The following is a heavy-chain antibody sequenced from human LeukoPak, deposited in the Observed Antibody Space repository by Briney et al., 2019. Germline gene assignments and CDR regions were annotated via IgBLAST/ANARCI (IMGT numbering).Heavy chain of an antibody. Sequence: SETLSLTCTVSGGSISSSSYYWGWIRQPPGKGLEWIGSIYYSGSTYYNPSLKSRVTISVDTSKNQFSLKLSSVTAADTAVYYCARRWYSSSSVDYCGQGTLVTVSS. V-gene: IGHV4-39*01. CDR3: ARRWYSSSSVDY. D-gene: IGHD6-6*01. CDR1: GGSISSSSYY. J-gene: IGHJ4*01. CDR2: IYYSGST.